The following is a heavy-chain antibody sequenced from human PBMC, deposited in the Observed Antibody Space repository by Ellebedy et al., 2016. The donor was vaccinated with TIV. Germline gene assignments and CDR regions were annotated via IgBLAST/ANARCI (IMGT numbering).Heavy chain of an antibody. Sequence: MPSETLSLTCAVYGVSFSGYYWSWIRQPPGKGLEWIGEINHSGSTNYNRSLKSRLTISVDTPKNQFSLKLSSVTAADTAVYYCARGWLGRGVTPNMYGMDVWGQGTTVAVSS. V-gene: IGHV4-34*01. D-gene: IGHD3-10*01. J-gene: IGHJ6*02. CDR2: INHSGST. CDR3: ARGWLGRGVTPNMYGMDV. CDR1: GVSFSGYY.